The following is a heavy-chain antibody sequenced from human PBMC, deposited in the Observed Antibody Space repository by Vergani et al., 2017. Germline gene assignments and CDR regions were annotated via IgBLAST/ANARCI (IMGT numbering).Heavy chain of an antibody. V-gene: IGHV3-7*03. Sequence: EVQLVESGGGLVQPGGSLRLSCAASGFTFSSYWMSWVRQAPGKGLEWVANIKQDGSEKYYVDSVQGRFTISRDNAKNSLYLQMNSLRAEDTAVYYCARESVYYYGSGSSRLFDYWGQGTLVTVSS. J-gene: IGHJ4*02. CDR2: IKQDGSEK. CDR3: ARESVYYYGSGSSRLFDY. CDR1: GFTFSSYW. D-gene: IGHD3-10*01.